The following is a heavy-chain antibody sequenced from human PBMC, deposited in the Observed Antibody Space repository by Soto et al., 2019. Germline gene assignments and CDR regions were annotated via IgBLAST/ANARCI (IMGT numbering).Heavy chain of an antibody. D-gene: IGHD3-10*01. CDR3: ARFGVVRGVINYYGMDV. J-gene: IGHJ6*02. CDR2: ISAYNGNT. Sequence: GASVKVSCKASGYTFTSYGISWVRQAPGQGLEWMGWISAYNGNTNYAQKLQGRVTMTTDTSTSTAYMELRSLRSDDTAVYYCARFGVVRGVINYYGMDVWGQGTTVTVSS. V-gene: IGHV1-18*04. CDR1: GYTFTSYG.